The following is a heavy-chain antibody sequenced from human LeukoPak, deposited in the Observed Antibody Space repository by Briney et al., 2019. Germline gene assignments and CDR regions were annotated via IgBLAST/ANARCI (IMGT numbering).Heavy chain of an antibody. D-gene: IGHD2-8*01. V-gene: IGHV4-59*08. CDR3: ARLPGGSWYCSNGVCYTIDP. Sequence: SETLSLTCTVSGGSISSYYWSWIRQPPGKGLEWIGYIYYSGSTNYNPSLKSRVTISVDTSKNQSSLKLSSVTAADTAVYYCARLPGGSWYCSNGVCYTIDPWGQGTLVTVSS. CDR2: IYYSGST. J-gene: IGHJ5*02. CDR1: GGSISSYY.